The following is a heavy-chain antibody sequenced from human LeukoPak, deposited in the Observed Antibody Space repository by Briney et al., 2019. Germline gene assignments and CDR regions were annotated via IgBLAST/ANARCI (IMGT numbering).Heavy chain of an antibody. CDR2: VYYNGDI. CDR1: GVPISTYY. Sequence: SETLSLTCSVSGVPISTYYWSWIRQSPGKRLEWIAYVYYNGDIMYNPSLKSRVTIPLDTSKNQFSLKLSPVTAADTAVYYCARGTYYYGSEIGYWGQGTLVTVSS. D-gene: IGHD3-10*01. V-gene: IGHV4-59*12. J-gene: IGHJ4*02. CDR3: ARGTYYYGSEIGY.